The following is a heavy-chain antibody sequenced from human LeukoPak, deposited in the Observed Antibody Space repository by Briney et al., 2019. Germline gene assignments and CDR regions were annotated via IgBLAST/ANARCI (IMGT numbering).Heavy chain of an antibody. Sequence: GGSLRLSCAASGFTFSSYGMHWVRQAPGKGLEWVAVISYDGSNKYYADSVKGRFTISRDNSKNTLYLQMNSLRAEDTAVYYCAKDGWDYYGSGSSRGPYFDHWGQGTLVTVSS. CDR2: ISYDGSNK. CDR1: GFTFSSYG. CDR3: AKDGWDYYGSGSSRGPYFDH. J-gene: IGHJ4*02. D-gene: IGHD3-10*01. V-gene: IGHV3-30*18.